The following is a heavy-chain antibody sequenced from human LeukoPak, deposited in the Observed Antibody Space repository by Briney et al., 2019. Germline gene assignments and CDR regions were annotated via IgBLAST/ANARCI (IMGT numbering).Heavy chain of an antibody. CDR3: ARDRARLGDDAFDI. V-gene: IGHV4-59*01. CDR2: IYYSGST. J-gene: IGHJ3*02. D-gene: IGHD6-19*01. CDR1: GGSISSYY. Sequence: PSETLSLTCTVSGGSISSYYWSWIRQPPGKGLEWIGYIYYSGSTNYNPSLKSRVTISVDTSKNQFSLKLSSVTAADTAVYYCARDRARLGDDAFDIWGQGTMVTVSS.